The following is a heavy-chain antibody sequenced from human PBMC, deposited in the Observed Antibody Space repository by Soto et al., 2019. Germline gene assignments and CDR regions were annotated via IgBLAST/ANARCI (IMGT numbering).Heavy chain of an antibody. CDR1: GGTFSSYT. CDR3: VGYCSGGSCYSDMI. V-gene: IGHV1-69*02. Sequence: QVQLVQSGAEVKKPGSSVKVSCKASGGTFSSYTISWVRQAPGQGLEWMGRIIPILGIANYAQKFQGRVTITADKSTSTAYMELSSLISEDTAVYYCVGYCSGGSCYSDMIWGQGTLVTVSS. D-gene: IGHD2-15*01. CDR2: IIPILGIA. J-gene: IGHJ4*02.